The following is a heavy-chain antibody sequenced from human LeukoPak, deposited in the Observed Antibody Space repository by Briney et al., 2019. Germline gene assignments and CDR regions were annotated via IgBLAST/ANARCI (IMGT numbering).Heavy chain of an antibody. CDR2: ISDSGGST. V-gene: IGHV3-23*01. Sequence: GGSLRLSCAASGFTFSNYAMTWVRQAPGKGLEWVSGISDSGGSTYYADSVKGRFTISRDNSKNTLYLQLNSLRAEDTALYYCAISSPDFFYYLDVWGKGTTVTVSS. J-gene: IGHJ6*03. D-gene: IGHD6-6*01. CDR3: AISSPDFFYYLDV. CDR1: GFTFSNYA.